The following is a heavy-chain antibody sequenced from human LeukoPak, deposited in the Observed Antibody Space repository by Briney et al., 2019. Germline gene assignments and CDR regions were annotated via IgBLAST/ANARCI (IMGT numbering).Heavy chain of an antibody. D-gene: IGHD6-19*01. Sequence: ASAKVSCKASGYTFTNSGISWVRQAPGQGLEWMGWISAYNGDTNYAQKVQGRVTMTTDTSTSTAYMELRSLRSDDTAVYYCARDQSSGWRHFDYWGQGTLVTVSS. J-gene: IGHJ4*02. CDR1: GYTFTNSG. CDR3: ARDQSSGWRHFDY. V-gene: IGHV1-18*01. CDR2: ISAYNGDT.